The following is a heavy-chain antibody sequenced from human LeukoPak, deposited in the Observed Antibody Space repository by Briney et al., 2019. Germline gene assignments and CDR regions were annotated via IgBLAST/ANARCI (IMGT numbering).Heavy chain of an antibody. J-gene: IGHJ5*02. CDR3: ARHERICSSTSCYRRPNWFDP. D-gene: IGHD2-2*02. CDR1: GGSISSSSYY. V-gene: IGHV4-39*01. Sequence: PPETLSLTYTVSGGSISSSSYYWGWIRQPPGKGLEWIGSIYYSGSTYYNPSLKSRVTISVDTSKNQFSLKLSSVTAADTAVYYCARHERICSSTSCYRRPNWFDPWGQGTLVTASS. CDR2: IYYSGST.